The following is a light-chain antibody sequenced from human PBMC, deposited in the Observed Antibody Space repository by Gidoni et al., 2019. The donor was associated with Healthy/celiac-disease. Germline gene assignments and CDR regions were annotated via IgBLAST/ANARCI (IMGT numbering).Light chain of an antibody. J-gene: IGLJ3*02. Sequence: SYERTQPSPASVSPGQTARNTCSGDVLAKKYARLFQQKPVQAPVLVFYKDSERPAGIPERFSGSSSGTTVTLTIRGAQVEDEADYYCYAAADNNWVFGGGTKLTVL. CDR3: YAAADNNWV. V-gene: IGLV3-27*01. CDR1: VLAKKY. CDR2: KDS.